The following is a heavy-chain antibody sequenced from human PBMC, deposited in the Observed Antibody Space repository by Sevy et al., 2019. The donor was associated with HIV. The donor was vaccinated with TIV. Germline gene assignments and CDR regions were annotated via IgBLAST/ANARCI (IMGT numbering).Heavy chain of an antibody. CDR1: AYTFTDYY. CDR3: ARGIMIATSRHWFDP. V-gene: IGHV1-2*02. Sequence: ASVKVSCKASAYTFTDYYIHWVRQAPGQGLEWMGWIHPDSGGTKFSQRFQGRVTLTRDTSISTAYMELTSLTSDDTAVYYCARGIMIATSRHWFDPWGQGTLVTVSS. D-gene: IGHD2-21*01. J-gene: IGHJ5*02. CDR2: IHPDSGGT.